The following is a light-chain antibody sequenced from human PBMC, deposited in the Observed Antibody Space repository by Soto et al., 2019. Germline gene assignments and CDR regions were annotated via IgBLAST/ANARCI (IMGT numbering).Light chain of an antibody. CDR3: QQYHSLNT. J-gene: IGKJ2*01. CDR2: KAS. CDR1: QSISSW. V-gene: IGKV1-5*03. Sequence: DIQMTQSPSTLSASVGDRVTITCRASQSISSWLAWYQQKSGKAPKVLIYKASSLESGVPSRFSGSGSGTEFTLTISSLQPDDFATYYCQQYHSLNTFGQGTKLEI.